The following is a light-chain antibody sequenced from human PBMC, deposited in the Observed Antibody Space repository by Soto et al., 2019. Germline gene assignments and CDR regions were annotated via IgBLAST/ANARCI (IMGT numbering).Light chain of an antibody. V-gene: IGKV4-1*01. CDR3: QQYHTPLTT. J-gene: IGKJ1*01. Sequence: DIVMTQSPDSLAVSLGERVTINCKSSQSILYSSNNKSSLAWYQQKPGQPPKLLIYWASTREFGVPDRFSGSGSGTDFALTISSLQAEDVAVFYCQQYHTPLTTFGQGTKVEIK. CDR1: QSILYSSNNKSS. CDR2: WAS.